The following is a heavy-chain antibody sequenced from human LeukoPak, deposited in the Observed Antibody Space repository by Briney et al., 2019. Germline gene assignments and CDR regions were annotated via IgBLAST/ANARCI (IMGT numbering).Heavy chain of an antibody. D-gene: IGHD1-1*01. J-gene: IGHJ5*02. Sequence: GGSLRLSCAGSGFPFSSYEMNWLRQAPGKGLEWVSHIDSSGITIYYGDSVKGRFTISRDNAKNSLYLQMNSLRAEDTAVYYCARRKPWNQRWFDPWGQGTLVTVSS. V-gene: IGHV3-48*03. CDR1: GFPFSSYE. CDR2: IDSSGITI. CDR3: ARRKPWNQRWFDP.